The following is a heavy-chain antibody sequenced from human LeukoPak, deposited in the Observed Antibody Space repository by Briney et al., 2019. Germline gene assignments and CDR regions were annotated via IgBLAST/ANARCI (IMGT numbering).Heavy chain of an antibody. CDR1: GFTLSFHW. D-gene: IGHD3-10*01. V-gene: IGHV3-7*01. CDR3: AKGPPDVLLWFGELLSPNWFDP. Sequence: GGSLRLSCAASGFTLSFHWMSWVRQAPGKGLEWVADIKEDGTEKYYVDSVKGRFTTSRDNTKNSVFLQMNSLRAEDTAVYYCAKGPPDVLLWFGELLSPNWFDPWGQGTLVTVSS. J-gene: IGHJ5*02. CDR2: IKEDGTEK.